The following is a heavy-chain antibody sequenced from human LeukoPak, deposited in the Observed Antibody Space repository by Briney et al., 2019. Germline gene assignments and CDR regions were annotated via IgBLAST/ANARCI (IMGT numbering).Heavy chain of an antibody. CDR2: IIPIFGTA. V-gene: IGHV1-69*06. CDR3: ARGASLNYYYYYMDV. CDR1: GGTYSSYA. J-gene: IGHJ6*03. Sequence: SVKVSCKASGGTYSSYAISWVRQAPGQGLEWMGGIIPIFGTANYAQKFQGRVTITADKSTSTAYMELSSLRSEDTAVYYCARGASLNYYYYYMDVWGKGTTVTVSS.